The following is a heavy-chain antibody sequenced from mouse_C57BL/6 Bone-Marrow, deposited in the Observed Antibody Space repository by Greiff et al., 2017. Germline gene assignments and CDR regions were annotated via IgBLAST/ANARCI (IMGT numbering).Heavy chain of an antibody. CDR2: ISSGGSYT. Sequence: EVKLVESGGDLVKPGGSLKLSCAASGFTFSSYGMSWVRQTPDKRLEWVATISSGGSYTYYPDSVKGRFTISRDNAKNTLYLQMSSLKSEDTAMYYYARSFYDWFAYWGQGTLVTVSA. V-gene: IGHV5-6*01. CDR3: ARSFYDWFAY. J-gene: IGHJ3*01. CDR1: GFTFSSYG. D-gene: IGHD2-3*01.